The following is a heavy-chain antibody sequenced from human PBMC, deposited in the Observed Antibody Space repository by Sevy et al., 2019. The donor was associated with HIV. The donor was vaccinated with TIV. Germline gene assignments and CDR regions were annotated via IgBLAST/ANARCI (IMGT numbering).Heavy chain of an antibody. Sequence: GGSLRLSCAASGFTFSSYSMNWVGQAPGKGLEWVSYISSSSSTIYYAESVKGRFTISRDNAKNSLYLQMDSLRDEDTAVYYWARAGKWLQLAFDDWGQGTWVTVSS. J-gene: IGHJ4*02. D-gene: IGHD5-12*01. CDR1: GFTFSSYS. CDR3: ARAGKWLQLAFDD. V-gene: IGHV3-48*02. CDR2: ISSSSSTI.